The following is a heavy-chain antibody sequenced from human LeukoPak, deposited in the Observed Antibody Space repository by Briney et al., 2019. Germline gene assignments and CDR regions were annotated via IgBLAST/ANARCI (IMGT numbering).Heavy chain of an antibody. V-gene: IGHV1-2*06. CDR3: ARDFYDYAQHAFDI. J-gene: IGHJ3*02. Sequence: ASVKVSCKASGYTFTGYYMHWVRQAPGQGLEWMGRINPNSGGTNYAQKFQGRVTMTRDTSISTAYMELSRLRSDDTAVYYCARDFYDYAQHAFDIWGQGTMVTASS. CDR1: GYTFTGYY. D-gene: IGHD3-16*01. CDR2: INPNSGGT.